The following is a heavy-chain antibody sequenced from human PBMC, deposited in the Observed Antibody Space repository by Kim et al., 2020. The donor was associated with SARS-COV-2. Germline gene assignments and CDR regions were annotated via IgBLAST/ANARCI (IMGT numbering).Heavy chain of an antibody. Sequence: GGSLRLSCAASGFTFSSYRMNWVRQAPGKGLEWVSSISSSSSYIYYADSVKGRFTISRDNAKNSLYLQMNSLRAEDTAVYYCARALRITIFGVVIEGGQLFGMDVWGQGTTVTVSS. D-gene: IGHD3-3*01. J-gene: IGHJ6*02. CDR2: ISSSSSYI. V-gene: IGHV3-21*01. CDR3: ARALRITIFGVVIEGGQLFGMDV. CDR1: GFTFSSYR.